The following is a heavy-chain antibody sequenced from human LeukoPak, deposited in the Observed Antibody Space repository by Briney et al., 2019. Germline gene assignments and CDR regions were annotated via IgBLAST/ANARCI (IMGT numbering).Heavy chain of an antibody. CDR3: AKNLGHYDSSGFLFDY. V-gene: IGHV3-30*02. CDR2: IRYDGFNE. CDR1: GFTFSAYA. Sequence: GGSLRLSCAASGFTFSAYAMHWVRQAPGKGLDWVAFIRYDGFNEYYADSVKGRFTISRDNSKNTVYLQMNSLRAEDTAVYYCAKNLGHYDSSGFLFDYWDQGALVTVSS. D-gene: IGHD3-22*01. J-gene: IGHJ4*02.